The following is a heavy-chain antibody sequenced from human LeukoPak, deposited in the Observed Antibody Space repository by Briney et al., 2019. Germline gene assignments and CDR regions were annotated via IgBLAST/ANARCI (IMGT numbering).Heavy chain of an antibody. V-gene: IGHV4-4*07. CDR2: IYTSGST. CDR1: GGSISSHY. J-gene: IGHJ4*02. D-gene: IGHD6-19*01. CDR3: ARATDFSSGWLLDQ. Sequence: SETLSLTCTVSGGSISSHYWTWIRQPAGKGLEWIGRIYTSGSTNYNPSLKSRVTMSVDASKNLFSLKVSSVTAADTGVYYCARATDFSSGWLLDQWGQGSLVTVSS.